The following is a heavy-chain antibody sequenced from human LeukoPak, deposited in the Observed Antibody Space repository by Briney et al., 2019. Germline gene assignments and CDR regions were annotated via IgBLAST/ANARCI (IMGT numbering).Heavy chain of an antibody. CDR2: INHSGST. D-gene: IGHD3-3*01. J-gene: IGHJ3*02. Sequence: SETLSLTCAVYGGSFSGYYWSWIRQPPGEGLEWVVEINHSGSTNYNPSLKSRVTISVDTSKNQFFLKLSSVTAADTAVYYCARRMFFGVVTLRGSTFDIWGQGTMVTVSS. V-gene: IGHV4-34*01. CDR3: ARRMFFGVVTLRGSTFDI. CDR1: GGSFSGYY.